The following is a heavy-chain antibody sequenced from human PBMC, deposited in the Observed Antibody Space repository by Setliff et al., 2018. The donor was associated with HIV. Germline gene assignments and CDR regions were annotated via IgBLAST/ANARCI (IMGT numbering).Heavy chain of an antibody. Sequence: KPSETLSLTCAVSGGSVSSPSYYWGWIRQPPGKGLEWIGSVYNSGITFKNPSLKSRVSIPVDRSGNQFSLRLTSVTAADTAVYYCATCRHRPSNWFDPWGQGTVVTVSS. CDR2: VYNSGIT. V-gene: IGHV4-39*07. J-gene: IGHJ5*02. CDR1: GGSVSSPSYY. CDR3: ATCRHRPSNWFDP.